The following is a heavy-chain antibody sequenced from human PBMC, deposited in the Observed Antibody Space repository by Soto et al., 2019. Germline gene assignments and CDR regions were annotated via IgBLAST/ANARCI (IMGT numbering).Heavy chain of an antibody. Sequence: SVKVSCKASGGTFSSYAISWVRQAPGQGLEWMGGIIPIFGTANYAQKFQGRVTITADESTSTAYMELSSLRSEDTAVYYCARDLVGLGGCSSTSCYTGGYYYYYGMDVWGQGTTVTVSS. CDR1: GGTFSSYA. V-gene: IGHV1-69*13. CDR3: ARDLVGLGGCSSTSCYTGGYYYYYGMDV. D-gene: IGHD2-2*02. CDR2: IIPIFGTA. J-gene: IGHJ6*02.